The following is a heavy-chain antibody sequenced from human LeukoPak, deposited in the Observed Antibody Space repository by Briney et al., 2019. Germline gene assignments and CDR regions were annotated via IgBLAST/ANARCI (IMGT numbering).Heavy chain of an antibody. J-gene: IGHJ6*03. D-gene: IGHD1-26*01. Sequence: PGGSLRLSCTPSGFTFCEYALSWVRQGPGKGVEWVGFIRSKAYGGTTENAASVRGRFTISRDDSKSIAYLQMNSLKTEDTAMYYCTRGPVEGATPKKYYYMDVWGKGTTVTVSS. CDR2: IRSKAYGGTT. CDR1: GFTFCEYA. CDR3: TRGPVEGATPKKYYYMDV. V-gene: IGHV3-49*04.